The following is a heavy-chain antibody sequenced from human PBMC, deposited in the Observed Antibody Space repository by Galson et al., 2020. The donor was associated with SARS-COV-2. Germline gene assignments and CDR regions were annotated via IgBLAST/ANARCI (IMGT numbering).Heavy chain of an antibody. D-gene: IGHD6-19*01. CDR3: ARGVGGQWLGY. CDR1: GFTVSSNY. J-gene: IGHJ4*02. CDR2: IYSGGTT. Sequence: QAGGSLRLSCAASGFTVSSNYMSWVRQAPGTGLEWVSVIYSGGTTYYADSVKGRFTISRDNSKNTLYLQMNSLRAEDTAVCYCARGVGGQWLGYWGQGTLVTVSS. V-gene: IGHV3-53*01.